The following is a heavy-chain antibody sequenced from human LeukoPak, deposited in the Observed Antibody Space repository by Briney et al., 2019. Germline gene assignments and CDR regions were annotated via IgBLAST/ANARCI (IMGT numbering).Heavy chain of an antibody. D-gene: IGHD1-26*01. CDR3: VRFVGAPDAFDI. CDR1: GGSISSYY. CDR2: IYTSGST. V-gene: IGHV4-4*09. Sequence: SETLSLTCTVSGGSISSYYWSWIRQPPGKGLEWIGYIYTSGSTNYNPSLKSRVTISVDTSKNQFSLKLSSVTAADTAVYYCVRFVGAPDAFDIWGQGTMVTVSS. J-gene: IGHJ3*02.